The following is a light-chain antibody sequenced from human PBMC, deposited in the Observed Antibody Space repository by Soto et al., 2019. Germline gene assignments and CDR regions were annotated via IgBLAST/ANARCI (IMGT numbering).Light chain of an antibody. CDR3: QQYGSSGT. CDR1: QSAGNF. Sequence: EIVMTQSPATLSLSPGETPSLSCRASQSAGNFLAWYQQKPGQAPRLLIYYISTRATGIPCRFSGSGSGTDFTLTISRLEPEDFAVYYCQQYGSSGTFGQGTKVDI. J-gene: IGKJ1*01. CDR2: YIS. V-gene: IGKV3-20*01.